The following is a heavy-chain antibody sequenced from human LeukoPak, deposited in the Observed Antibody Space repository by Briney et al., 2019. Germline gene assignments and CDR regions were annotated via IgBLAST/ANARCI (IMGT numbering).Heavy chain of an antibody. V-gene: IGHV4-59*01. CDR1: GGSISSYY. J-gene: IGHJ4*02. CDR3: ARDYGVHAYDSSHLFDY. Sequence: SETLSLTCTDSGGSISSYYWSWIQQPPGKGLEWIGYIYYSGSTNYNPSLKSRVTISVDTSKNQFSLKLSSVTAADTAVYYCARDYGVHAYDSSHLFDYWGQGTLVTVSS. D-gene: IGHD3-22*01. CDR2: IYYSGST.